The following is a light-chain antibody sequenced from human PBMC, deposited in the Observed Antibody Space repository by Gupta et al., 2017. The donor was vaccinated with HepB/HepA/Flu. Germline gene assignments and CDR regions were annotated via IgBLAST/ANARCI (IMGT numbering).Light chain of an antibody. V-gene: IGKV3-15*01. J-gene: IGKJ4*01. Sequence: EIVITQSPATLSVSPGERATLSCRASQSIGPNLAWYQQKPGQAPRLLIYGSFTRATGIPARFSGSGSGTEFTLTISSLQSEDFAVYFCQQYNKWPLTFGGGTKVEIK. CDR1: QSIGPN. CDR2: GSF. CDR3: QQYNKWPLT.